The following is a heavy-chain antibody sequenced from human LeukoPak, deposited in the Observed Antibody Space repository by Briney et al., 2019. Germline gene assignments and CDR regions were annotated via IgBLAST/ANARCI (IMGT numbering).Heavy chain of an antibody. CDR1: GGSISSGDYY. CDR2: IYYSGST. J-gene: IGHJ4*02. CDR3: ASSIAAAGTSFDY. Sequence: SETLSLTCTVSGGSISSGDYYWSWIRLPPGKGLEWIGYIYYSGSTYYNPSLKSRVTISVDTSKNQFSLKLSSVTAADTAVYYCASSIAAAGTSFDYWGQGTLVTVSS. D-gene: IGHD6-13*01. V-gene: IGHV4-30-4*01.